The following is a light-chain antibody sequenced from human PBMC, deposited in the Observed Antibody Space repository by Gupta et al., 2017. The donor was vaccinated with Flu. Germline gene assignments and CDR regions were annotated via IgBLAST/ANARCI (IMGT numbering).Light chain of an antibody. J-gene: IGKJ5*01. CDR2: EAS. V-gene: IGKV1-33*01. CDR3: QQYDGNPPT. Sequence: PSSGAASISSSATSNSQANQDSNNYLDWYQQRPGRAPKLLIYEASNRETGVPERFTGSGSGTDFSLTISSLQAEDIATYYCQQYDGNPPTFGQGTRLEIK. CDR1: QDSNNY.